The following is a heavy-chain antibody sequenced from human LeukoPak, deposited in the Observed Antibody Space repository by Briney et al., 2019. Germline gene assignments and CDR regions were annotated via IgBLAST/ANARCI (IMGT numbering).Heavy chain of an antibody. D-gene: IGHD2/OR15-2a*01. Sequence: SETLSLTCTVSGGSISSYYWSWILQPPGKGLEWIAYISDIGSINYNPSLKRRVPISLDPSKNQFSLKLSSVTAADTAVYYCARHHPSNTVAFSGQGTLVTVSS. CDR3: ARHHPSNTVAF. J-gene: IGHJ4*02. CDR1: GGSISSYY. CDR2: ISDIGSI. V-gene: IGHV4-59*08.